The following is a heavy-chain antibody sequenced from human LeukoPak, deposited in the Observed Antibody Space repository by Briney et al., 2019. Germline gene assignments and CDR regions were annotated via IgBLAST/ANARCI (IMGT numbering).Heavy chain of an antibody. CDR3: ARSKAAADGLFDY. CDR1: GGSISSYY. J-gene: IGHJ4*02. D-gene: IGHD6-13*01. CDR2: IYYSGST. V-gene: IGHV4-59*01. Sequence: SETLSLTCTVSGGSISSYYWSWIRQPPGKGLEWIGYIYYSGSTNYNPSLKSRVTISVDTSKNQFSLKLSSVTAADTAVYYCARSKAAADGLFDYWGQGTLVTVSS.